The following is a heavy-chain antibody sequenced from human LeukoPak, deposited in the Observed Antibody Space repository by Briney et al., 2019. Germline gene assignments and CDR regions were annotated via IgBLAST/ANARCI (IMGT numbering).Heavy chain of an antibody. CDR2: MNPNTGNT. D-gene: IGHD3/OR15-3a*01. V-gene: IGHV1-8*03. J-gene: IGHJ3*02. Sequence: ASVKVSCKAAGYSFTSFHINWVRQAPGQGPEWMGWMNPNTGNTGFAQKFQGRVTITQNSPISTAYMELNSLTSEDTAVYYCARRGLVAGIYDLVYGFDIWGQGTMVTVSS. CDR1: GYSFTSFH. CDR3: ARRGLVAGIYDLVYGFDI.